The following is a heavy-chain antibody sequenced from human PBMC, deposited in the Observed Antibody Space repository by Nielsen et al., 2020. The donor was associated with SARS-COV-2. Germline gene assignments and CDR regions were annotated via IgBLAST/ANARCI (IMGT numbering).Heavy chain of an antibody. CDR2: INHSGST. Sequence: SETLSLTCAVYGGSFSGYYWSWIRQPPGKGLEWIGEINHSGSTNYNPSPKSRVTISVDTSKNQFSLKLSSVTAADTAVYYCARPKYPLGAARKEYFQHWGQGTLVTVSS. D-gene: IGHD6-6*01. V-gene: IGHV4-34*01. CDR1: GGSFSGYY. CDR3: ARPKYPLGAARKEYFQH. J-gene: IGHJ1*01.